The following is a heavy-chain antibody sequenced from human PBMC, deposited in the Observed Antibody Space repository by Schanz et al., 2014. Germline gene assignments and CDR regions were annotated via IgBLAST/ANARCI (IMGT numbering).Heavy chain of an antibody. CDR3: ARGARQYSGSYSPSDY. J-gene: IGHJ4*02. CDR2: ISGSDNYI. D-gene: IGHD1-26*01. V-gene: IGHV3-11*06. CDR1: GFTFNDYY. Sequence: VQLVESGGGVVQPGGSLRLSCVGSGFTFNDYYMNWIRQAPGKGLEWVSYISGSDNYINYADSVKGRFTISRDNAKNSLFLLMSSLRAEDSAVYYCARGARQYSGSYSPSDYWGQGTLVTVSS.